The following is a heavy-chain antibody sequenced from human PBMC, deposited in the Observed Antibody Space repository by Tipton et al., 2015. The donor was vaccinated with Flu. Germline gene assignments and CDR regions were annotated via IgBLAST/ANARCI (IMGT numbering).Heavy chain of an antibody. CDR3: ARGDCSSTSCLDY. J-gene: IGHJ4*02. CDR2: IYYSGST. V-gene: IGHV4-59*01. Sequence: TLSLTCTVSGGSISSYYWSWIRQPPGKGLEWIGYIYYSGSTNYNPSLKSRVTISVDTSKNQFSLKLSSVAAADTAVYYYARGDCSSTSCLDYWGQGTLVTVSS. CDR1: GGSISSYY. D-gene: IGHD2-2*01.